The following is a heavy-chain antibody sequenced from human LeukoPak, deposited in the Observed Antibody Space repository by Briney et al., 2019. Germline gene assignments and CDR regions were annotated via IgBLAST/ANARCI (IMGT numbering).Heavy chain of an antibody. CDR2: IRYDGSNE. J-gene: IGHJ3*02. Sequence: PGGSLRLSCAASGFTFSSYGMHWVRQAPGKGLEWVAFIRYDGSNEYYADSVRGRFTISRDNSKNTLYLQMNSLRAEDTAVYYCAKSQLGRLSLGRSSDAFDIWGQGTMVTVSS. V-gene: IGHV3-30*02. CDR3: AKSQLGRLSLGRSSDAFDI. CDR1: GFTFSSYG. D-gene: IGHD2/OR15-2a*01.